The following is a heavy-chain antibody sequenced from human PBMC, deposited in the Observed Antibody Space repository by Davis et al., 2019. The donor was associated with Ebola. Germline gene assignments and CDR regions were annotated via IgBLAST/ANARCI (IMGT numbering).Heavy chain of an antibody. CDR2: INPNGSDK. J-gene: IGHJ3*02. CDR1: GFTFSSHY. V-gene: IGHV3-7*01. CDR3: AREGIVVVTDDAFDN. D-gene: IGHD3-22*01. Sequence: PGGSLRLSCAASGFTFSSHYMTWVRQAPGKGLEWVANINPNGSDKHYVNSVKGRFTISRDNAKNLVYLQMNSLRAEDTAVYYCAREGIVVVTDDAFDNWVQGTMVTVSS.